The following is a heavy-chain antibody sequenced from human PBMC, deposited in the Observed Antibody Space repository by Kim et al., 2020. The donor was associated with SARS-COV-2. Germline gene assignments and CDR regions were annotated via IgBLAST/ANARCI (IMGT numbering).Heavy chain of an antibody. D-gene: IGHD3-16*02. CDR3: AKSGRSDYVWGSYRYTSGGLDAFDI. CDR1: GFTFSSYG. Sequence: GGSLRLSCAASGFTFSSYGMHWVRQAPGKGLEWVAVISYDGSNKYYADSVKGRFTISRDNSKNTLYLQMNSLRAEDTAVYYCAKSGRSDYVWGSYRYTSGGLDAFDIWGQGTMVTVSS. V-gene: IGHV3-30*18. CDR2: ISYDGSNK. J-gene: IGHJ3*02.